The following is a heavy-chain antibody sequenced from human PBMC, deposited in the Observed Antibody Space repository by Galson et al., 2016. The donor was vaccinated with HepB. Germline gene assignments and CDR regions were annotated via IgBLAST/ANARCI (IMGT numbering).Heavy chain of an antibody. Sequence: SLRLSCAASGFTFSGYSMSWVRQAPGKGLEWVSYISHVTNIIYYADSVKGRFAISRDNAKNALFLQMNGLRAEDTAVYYCAREMLWGSGSVDPWGHGTLVTGSS. CDR2: ISHVTNII. J-gene: IGHJ5*02. CDR3: AREMLWGSGSVDP. D-gene: IGHD3-16*01. CDR1: GFTFSGYS. V-gene: IGHV3-48*04.